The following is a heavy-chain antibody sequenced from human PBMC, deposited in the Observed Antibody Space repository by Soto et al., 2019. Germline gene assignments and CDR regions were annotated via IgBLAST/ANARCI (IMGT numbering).Heavy chain of an antibody. V-gene: IGHV3-53*05. CDR2: LYSGGTA. J-gene: IGHJ4*02. D-gene: IGHD3-22*01. Sequence: QAPGKGLEWVSVLYSGGTAYYADSVKGRFTISRDNSKNTLYLQMNSLRAEDTAVYYCAKDSYYHDTSGYYIFDYWGQGTLVTVSS. CDR3: AKDSYYHDTSGYYIFDY.